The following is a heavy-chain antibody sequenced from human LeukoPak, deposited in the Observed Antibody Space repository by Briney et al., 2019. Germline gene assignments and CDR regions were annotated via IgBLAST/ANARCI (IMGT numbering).Heavy chain of an antibody. CDR1: GFTFSSYA. J-gene: IGHJ4*02. D-gene: IGHD3-3*01. Sequence: GRSLRLSCAASGFTFSSYAMHWVRQALGKGLEWVAVISYDGSNKYYADSVKGRFTISRDNSKNTLYLQMNSLRAEDTAVYYCARRNQYYDFWSGYYDGDYFDYWGQGTLVTVSS. V-gene: IGHV3-30-3*01. CDR3: ARRNQYYDFWSGYYDGDYFDY. CDR2: ISYDGSNK.